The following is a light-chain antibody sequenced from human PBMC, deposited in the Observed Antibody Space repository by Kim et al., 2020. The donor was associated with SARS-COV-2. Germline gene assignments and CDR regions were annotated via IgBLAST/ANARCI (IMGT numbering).Light chain of an antibody. J-gene: IGKJ1*01. CDR1: QSIGNNF. Sequence: SPGERATPSCRATQSIGNNFLAWYQQKPGQAPRLLIFGASRRATGIQDRFSGSGSGTDFTLTISRLEPEDFALYYCQQYASSPQTFGQGTKVDIK. CDR2: GAS. CDR3: QQYASSPQT. V-gene: IGKV3-20*01.